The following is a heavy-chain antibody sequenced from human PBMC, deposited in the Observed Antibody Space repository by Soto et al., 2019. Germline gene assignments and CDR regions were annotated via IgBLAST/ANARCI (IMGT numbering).Heavy chain of an antibody. CDR1: GFTFSSHS. Sequence: PGGSLRLSCAASGFTFSSHSMNWVRQAPGKGLEWVSSISSSSSYIYYADSVKGRFTISRDNAKNSLYLQMNSLRAEDTAVYYCARDNLAALDYWGQGTLVTVSS. CDR3: ARDNLAALDY. V-gene: IGHV3-21*01. D-gene: IGHD6-6*01. CDR2: ISSSSSYI. J-gene: IGHJ4*02.